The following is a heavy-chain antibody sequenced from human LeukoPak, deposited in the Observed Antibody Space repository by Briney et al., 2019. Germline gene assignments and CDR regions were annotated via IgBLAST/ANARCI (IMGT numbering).Heavy chain of an antibody. J-gene: IGHJ4*02. CDR3: ASNTYCSGGSCNRI. Sequence: SETLSLTCTVSGGSISSYYWSWIRQPAGKGLEWIGRIYTSGSTNYNPSLKSRVTISVDTSKNQFSLKLSSVTAADTAVYYCASNTYCSGGSCNRIWGQGTLVTVSS. D-gene: IGHD2-15*01. CDR1: GGSISSYY. CDR2: IYTSGST. V-gene: IGHV4-4*07.